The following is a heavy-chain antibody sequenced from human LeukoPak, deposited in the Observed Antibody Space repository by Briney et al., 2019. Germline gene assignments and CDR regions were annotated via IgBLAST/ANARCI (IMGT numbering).Heavy chain of an antibody. Sequence: EASVKVSCKASGGTFSSYAISWVRQAPGQGLEWMGGIIPIFGTANYAQKFQGRVTMTRDTSTSTVYMELSSLRSEDTAVYYCARGLPIVATGNWFDPWGQGTLVTVSS. CDR2: IIPIFGTA. J-gene: IGHJ5*02. CDR1: GGTFSSYA. V-gene: IGHV1-69*05. CDR3: ARGLPIVATGNWFDP. D-gene: IGHD5-12*01.